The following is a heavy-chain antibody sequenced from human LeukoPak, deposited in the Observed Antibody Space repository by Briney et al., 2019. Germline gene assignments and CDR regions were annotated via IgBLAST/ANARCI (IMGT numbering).Heavy chain of an antibody. J-gene: IGHJ4*02. D-gene: IGHD3-16*01. CDR2: INHSGST. V-gene: IGHV4-34*01. CDR3: ARDQGGVGY. Sequence: SETLSLTCAVYGGSFSGYYWSWIRQPPGKGLEWIGEINHSGSTNYNPSLRSRVTISVDTSKNQFSLKLSSVTAADTAVYYCARDQGGVGYWGQGTLVTVSS. CDR1: GGSFSGYY.